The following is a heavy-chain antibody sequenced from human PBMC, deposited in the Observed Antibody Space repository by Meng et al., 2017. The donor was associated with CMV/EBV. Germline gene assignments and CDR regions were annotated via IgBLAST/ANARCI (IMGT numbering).Heavy chain of an antibody. V-gene: IGHV1-69*01. CDR3: AREGALAYFDY. Sequence: QVQLMQSGAEWKKPGSSVKVSCKAYGGTFSSYAISWVRQAPGQGLEWMRGIIPIFGTANYAQKFQGRVTITADESTSTAYMELSSLRSEDTAVYYCAREGALAYFDYWGQGTLVTVSS. J-gene: IGHJ4*02. CDR2: IIPIFGTA. D-gene: IGHD5-12*01. CDR1: GGTFSSYA.